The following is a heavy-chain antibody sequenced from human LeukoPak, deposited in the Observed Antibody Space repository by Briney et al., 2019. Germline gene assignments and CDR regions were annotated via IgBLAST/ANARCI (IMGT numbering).Heavy chain of an antibody. CDR2: IYYSGST. CDR3: ARQGGYCSGGSCYVLSFYAFDI. D-gene: IGHD2-15*01. V-gene: IGHV4-59*08. Sequence: PSETLSLTCTVSGGSISSYYWSWIRQPPGKGLEWIGYIYYSGSTNYNPSLKSRVTISVDTSKNQFSLKPSSVTAADTAVYYCARQGGYCSGGSCYVLSFYAFDIWGQGTMVTVSS. CDR1: GGSISSYY. J-gene: IGHJ3*02.